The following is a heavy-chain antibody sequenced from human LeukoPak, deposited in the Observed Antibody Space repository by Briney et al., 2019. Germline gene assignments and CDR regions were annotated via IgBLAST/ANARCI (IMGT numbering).Heavy chain of an antibody. CDR2: ISSGSDYI. V-gene: IGHV3-21*01. J-gene: IGHJ5*01. CDR1: GFTFSLYS. Sequence: GGSLRLSCAASGFTFSLYSMNWVRQAPGKGLEWVSSISSGSDYIFYGDSPKGRFSISRDNAKNSLYLQMNSLRAEDTAVYYCARGGRRFDSWGQGTLVSVSS. D-gene: IGHD2-15*01. CDR3: ARGGRRFDS.